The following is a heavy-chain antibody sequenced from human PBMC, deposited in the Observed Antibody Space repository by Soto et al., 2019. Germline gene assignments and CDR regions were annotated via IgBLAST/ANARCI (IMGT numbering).Heavy chain of an antibody. CDR1: GGTFSSYA. CDR3: ARGLGYCISTSCYNGMDV. CDR2: IIPIFGTA. V-gene: IGHV1-69*12. Sequence: QVQLVQSGAEVKKPGSSVKVSCKASGGTFSSYAISWVRQAPGQGLEWMGGIIPIFGTANYAQKFQGRVTITADESTSTAYMELSSLRSEDTAGYYCARGLGYCISTSCYNGMDVWGQGTTVTVSS. D-gene: IGHD2-2*02. J-gene: IGHJ6*02.